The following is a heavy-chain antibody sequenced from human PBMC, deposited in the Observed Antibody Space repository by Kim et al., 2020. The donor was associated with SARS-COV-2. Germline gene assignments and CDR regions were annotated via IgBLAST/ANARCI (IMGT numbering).Heavy chain of an antibody. CDR3: ATGQTIVVVPAANRSYYYYYGMDV. J-gene: IGHJ6*02. V-gene: IGHV1-24*01. CDR1: GYTLTELS. CDR2: FDPEDGET. Sequence: ASVKVSCKVSGYTLTELSMHWVRQAPGKGLEWMGGFDPEDGETIYAQKFQGRVTMTEDTSTDTAYMELSSLRSEDTAVYYCATGQTIVVVPAANRSYYYYYGMDVWGQGTTVTVSS. D-gene: IGHD2-2*01.